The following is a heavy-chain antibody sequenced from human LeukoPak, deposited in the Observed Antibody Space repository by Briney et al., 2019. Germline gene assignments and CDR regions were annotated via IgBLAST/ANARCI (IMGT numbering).Heavy chain of an antibody. CDR3: VNTGSIVVVPAAMSFDY. Sequence: AGSLRLSCSASGFTFSSYAMHWVRQAPGKGLEYVSAISSNGGSTYYADSVTGRVTISRDNSKNTLYLQMSSLRAEDTAVYYCVNTGSIVVVPAAMSFDYWGQGTLVSVSS. J-gene: IGHJ4*02. D-gene: IGHD2-2*01. CDR2: ISSNGGST. CDR1: GFTFSSYA. V-gene: IGHV3-64D*06.